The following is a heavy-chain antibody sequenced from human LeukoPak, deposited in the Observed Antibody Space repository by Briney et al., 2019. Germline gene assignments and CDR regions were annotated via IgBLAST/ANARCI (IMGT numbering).Heavy chain of an antibody. V-gene: IGHV3-33*01. J-gene: IGHJ6*04. Sequence: GGSLRLSCAASGFTFSSYGMHWVRQAPGKGLEWVAVIWYDGSNKYYADSVKGRFTISRGNSKNTLYLQMNSLRAEDTAVYYCARDPSQLLEDGMDVWGKGTTATVSS. D-gene: IGHD6-13*01. CDR1: GFTFSSYG. CDR3: ARDPSQLLEDGMDV. CDR2: IWYDGSNK.